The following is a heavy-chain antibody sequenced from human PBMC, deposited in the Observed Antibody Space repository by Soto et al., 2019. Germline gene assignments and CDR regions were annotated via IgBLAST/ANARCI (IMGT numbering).Heavy chain of an antibody. CDR1: GGTFSSYA. D-gene: IGHD5-18*01. J-gene: IGHJ6*02. Sequence: QVQLVQSGAEVKKPGSSVKVSCKASGGTFSSYAISWVRQAPGQGLEWMGGIIPIFGTANYAQKFQGRVTITADEPTSTXYXXLSSLRSEDTAVYYCARGNVDIDMATSYHHYGMDVWGQGTTVTVSS. CDR3: ARGNVDIDMATSYHHYGMDV. CDR2: IIPIFGTA. V-gene: IGHV1-69*12.